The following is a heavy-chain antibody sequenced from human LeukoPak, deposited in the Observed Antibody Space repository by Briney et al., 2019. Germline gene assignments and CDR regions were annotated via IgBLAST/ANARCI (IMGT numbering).Heavy chain of an antibody. CDR2: IIPILGIA. CDR1: GGTFSSYA. D-gene: IGHD2-2*01. J-gene: IGHJ5*02. CDR3: ASLPAAAIDWFEP. Sequence: ASVKVSCKASGGTFSSYAISWVRQAPGQGLEWMGRIIPILGIANYAQKFQDRVTITADKSTSTAYMELSSLRSEDTAVYYCASLPAAAIDWFEPWGEGALVTVSS. V-gene: IGHV1-69*04.